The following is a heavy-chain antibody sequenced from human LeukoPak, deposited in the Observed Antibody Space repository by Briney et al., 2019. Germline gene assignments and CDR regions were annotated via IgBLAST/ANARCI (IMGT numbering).Heavy chain of an antibody. CDR2: IYTSGST. V-gene: IGHV4-4*07. Sequence: PSETLSLTCTVSGGSISSYYWSWIRQPAGKRLEWIGRIYTSGSTNYNPSLKSRVTMSVDTSKNQFSLKLSSVTAADTAVDYCASAYSSGYADAFDIWGQGTMVTVSS. CDR3: ASAYSSGYADAFDI. J-gene: IGHJ3*02. CDR1: GGSISSYY. D-gene: IGHD6-19*01.